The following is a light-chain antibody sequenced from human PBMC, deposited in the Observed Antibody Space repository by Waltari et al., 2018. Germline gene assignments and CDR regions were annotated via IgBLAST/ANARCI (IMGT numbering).Light chain of an antibody. CDR2: DAS. CDR1: QYISSNY. V-gene: IGKV3-20*01. Sequence: EVVLTQSPGTLSLSPGEIATLSCRASQYISSNYLAWYQQRPGQAPRLLIYDASNRATGIADRFSGSGSGTDFTLTISRLEPEDFAMFYCQQYGNSPVTFGGGTKVEIK. J-gene: IGKJ4*01. CDR3: QQYGNSPVT.